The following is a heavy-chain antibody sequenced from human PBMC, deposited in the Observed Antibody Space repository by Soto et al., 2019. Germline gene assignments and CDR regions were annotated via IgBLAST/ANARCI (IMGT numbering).Heavy chain of an antibody. CDR3: ARDYDSSGYY. Sequence: QVQLVESGGGLVKPGGSLRLSCAASGFTFSAYYMSWIRQAPGKGLGWVSYISGSSSYTKYADSVKGRFTISRDNAKNSLYLQMNSLRAEDTAVYYCARDYDSSGYYWGQGTLVTVSS. CDR2: ISGSSSYT. D-gene: IGHD3-22*01. V-gene: IGHV3-11*06. CDR1: GFTFSAYY. J-gene: IGHJ4*02.